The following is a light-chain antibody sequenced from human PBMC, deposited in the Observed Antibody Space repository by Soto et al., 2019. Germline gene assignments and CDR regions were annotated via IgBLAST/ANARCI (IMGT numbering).Light chain of an antibody. CDR1: QSVSSN. CDR2: GAS. CDR3: QHYNYWPT. Sequence: EIVMTQSPSTLSVSPGERATISCRASQSVSSNLAWYQQKPGQAPRLLIYGASSKTTGIPARFSGSGSGTDFTPISSSQPSDDFAFYYCQHYNYWPTFGQGTKVEIK. J-gene: IGKJ1*01. V-gene: IGKV3-15*01.